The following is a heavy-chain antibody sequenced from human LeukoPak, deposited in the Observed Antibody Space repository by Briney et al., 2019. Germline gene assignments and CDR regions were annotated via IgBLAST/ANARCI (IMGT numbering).Heavy chain of an antibody. CDR2: SGPSGITT. CDR3: AREGDVYNWNDGYYFDH. Sequence: GGSLRLSCVASGFTFSQFEMTWVRQAPGKGLEWISYSGPSGITTYYANPVRGRFTISRDNAKNALYLQMDGLTVDDTALYYCAREGDVYNWNDGYYFDHWGQGILVTVSA. J-gene: IGHJ4*02. V-gene: IGHV3-48*03. CDR1: GFTFSQFE. D-gene: IGHD1-1*01.